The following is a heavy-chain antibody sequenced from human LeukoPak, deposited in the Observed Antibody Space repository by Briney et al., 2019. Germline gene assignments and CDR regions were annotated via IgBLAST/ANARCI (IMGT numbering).Heavy chain of an antibody. Sequence: GGSLRLSCAASGFTFSSYSMNWVRQAPGKGLEWVSAISGSGGSTYYADSVKGRFTISRDNSKNTLYLQMNSLRAEDTAVYYCARGLYDFWSGYYLDYWGQGTLVTVSS. V-gene: IGHV3-23*01. CDR3: ARGLYDFWSGYYLDY. CDR1: GFTFSSYS. CDR2: ISGSGGST. D-gene: IGHD3-3*01. J-gene: IGHJ4*02.